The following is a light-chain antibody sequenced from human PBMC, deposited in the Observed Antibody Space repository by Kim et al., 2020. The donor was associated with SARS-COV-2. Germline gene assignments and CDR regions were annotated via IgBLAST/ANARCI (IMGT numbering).Light chain of an antibody. V-gene: IGLV3-19*01. CDR1: SLRSYY. CDR2: GKN. J-gene: IGLJ3*02. CDR3: NSRDSSGNHWV. Sequence: LGQTVRITCQGDSLRSYYASWYQQKPGQAPVLGIYGKNNRPSGIPDRFSGSSSGNTASLTITGAQAEDEADYYCNSRDSSGNHWVFGGGTQLTVL.